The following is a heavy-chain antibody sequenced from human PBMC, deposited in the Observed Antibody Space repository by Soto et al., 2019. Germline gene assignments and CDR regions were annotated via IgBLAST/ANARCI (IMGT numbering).Heavy chain of an antibody. J-gene: IGHJ4*02. CDR3: ARYRVQGRTYYFDY. V-gene: IGHV3-7*03. CDR1: GFTFSAFW. Sequence: PGGSLRLSCAASGFTFSAFWMTWVRQAPGKGVEWVVNIREDGSVKYYADSVKGRFTISRDNAKNSLFLLMNSLRVEDTAVYYCARYRVQGRTYYFDYWAQGPLVTVSS. D-gene: IGHD3-10*01. CDR2: IREDGSVK.